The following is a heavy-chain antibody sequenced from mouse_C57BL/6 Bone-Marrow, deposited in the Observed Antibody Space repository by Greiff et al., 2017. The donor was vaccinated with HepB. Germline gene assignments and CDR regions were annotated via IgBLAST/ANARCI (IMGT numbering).Heavy chain of an antibody. D-gene: IGHD2-3*01. Sequence: QVTLKVSGPGILQSSQTLSLTCSFSGFSLSTSGMGVSWIRQPSGKGLEWLAHIYWDDDKRYNPSLKSRLTISKDTSRNQVLLKITRVDTANTATYYCARNDGYFLYWYFDVWGTGTTVTVSS. CDR2: IYWDDDK. CDR3: ARNDGYFLYWYFDV. J-gene: IGHJ1*03. CDR1: GFSLSTSGMG. V-gene: IGHV8-12*01.